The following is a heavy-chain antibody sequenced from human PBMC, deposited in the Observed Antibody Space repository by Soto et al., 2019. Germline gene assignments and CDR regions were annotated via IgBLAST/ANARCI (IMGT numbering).Heavy chain of an antibody. CDR3: AKSRYYDSSGSYYFDY. CDR2: ISGSGGST. Sequence: LRLSCAASGFTFSGYPMTWVRQAPGKGLEWVSGISGSGGSTYYADSVRGRFTISRDNSKDTLYLQMNSLRAEDTAVYYCAKSRYYDSSGSYYFDYWGQGTLVTVSS. CDR1: GFTFSGYP. J-gene: IGHJ4*02. V-gene: IGHV3-23*01. D-gene: IGHD3-22*01.